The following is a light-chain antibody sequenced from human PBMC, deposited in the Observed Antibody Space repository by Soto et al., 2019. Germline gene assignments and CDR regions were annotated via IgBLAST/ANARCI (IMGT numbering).Light chain of an antibody. CDR3: QQANTLPIT. Sequence: DIRMTQSPSFMSASVGDRVTVTCRASQGINRWLAWYQQKPGKAPKLLIYTTSTLASGVPSRFSGSGSGTDFTLTISSLQPEDFATYYCQQANTLPITFGQGTRLEIK. CDR2: TTS. J-gene: IGKJ5*01. V-gene: IGKV1-12*01. CDR1: QGINRW.